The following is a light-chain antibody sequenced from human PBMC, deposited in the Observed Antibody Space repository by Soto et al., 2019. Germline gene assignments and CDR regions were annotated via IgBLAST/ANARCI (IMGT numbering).Light chain of an antibody. Sequence: DLKMSQSRSSLSASVGNSVTIPCQASQNINNYLNWYQQKPGRAPKLLIYDASNLEAGVPSRFRRSGSGTHFTFTITRSQPEDIATYYCQPYETLRTFGQRTRLEI. V-gene: IGKV1-33*01. J-gene: IGKJ5*01. CDR2: DAS. CDR1: QNINNY. CDR3: QPYETLRT.